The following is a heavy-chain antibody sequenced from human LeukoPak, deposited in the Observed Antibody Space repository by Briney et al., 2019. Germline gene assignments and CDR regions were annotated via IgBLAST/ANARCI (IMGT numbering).Heavy chain of an antibody. CDR1: GGSFSGYY. D-gene: IGHD3-10*01. J-gene: IGHJ3*02. V-gene: IGHV4-34*01. Sequence: SETLSLTCAVYGGSFSGYYWSWIRQPPGKGLEGIGEINHSGSTNYNPSLKSRVTISVDTSKNQFSLKLSSVTAADTAVYYCAIPPLLWFGEPPAFDIWGQGTMVTVSS. CDR2: INHSGST. CDR3: AIPPLLWFGEPPAFDI.